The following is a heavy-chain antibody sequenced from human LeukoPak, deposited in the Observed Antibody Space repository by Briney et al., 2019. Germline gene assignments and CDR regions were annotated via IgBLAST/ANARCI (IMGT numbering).Heavy chain of an antibody. J-gene: IGHJ3*02. D-gene: IGHD3-3*01. CDR3: ARAPLRRYRAGNAFDI. V-gene: IGHV4-31*03. CDR1: VGSISSGGSY. Sequence: PPQTLSLTCTVSVGSISSGGSYGSWIRQHPGRGREWIGYIYYSGSTYYNPSLKSRVTISVDTSKNQFSLKLSSVTAADTAVYYCARAPLRRYRAGNAFDIWGQGTMVTVSS. CDR2: IYYSGST.